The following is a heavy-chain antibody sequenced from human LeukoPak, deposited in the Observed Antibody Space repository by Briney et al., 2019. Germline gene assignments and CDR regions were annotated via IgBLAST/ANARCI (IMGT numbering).Heavy chain of an antibody. CDR1: GGSISSYY. J-gene: IGHJ4*02. CDR3: ARDVSIFGPSFYFDF. D-gene: IGHD3-3*01. V-gene: IGHV4-4*07. Sequence: PSETLSLTCTVSGGSISSYYWSWIRQPAGKGLEWIGHFYPTVSSNYKPSLKSRVTMSVDTSKNQFSLKMSSVTAADTAVYYCARDVSIFGPSFYFDFWGQGTLVTVSS. CDR2: FYPTVSS.